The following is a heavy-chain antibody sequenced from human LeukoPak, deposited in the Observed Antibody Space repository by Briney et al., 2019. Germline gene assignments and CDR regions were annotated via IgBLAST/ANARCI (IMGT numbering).Heavy chain of an antibody. CDR2: ISPNSGDT. D-gene: IGHD4-17*01. CDR1: GYTFTSYG. J-gene: IGHJ4*02. CDR3: ARARRTRNIYGDYVFLFDY. Sequence: ASVKVSCKAFGYTFTSYGISWVRQDPGQGLDWMGRISPNSGDTKFAQKFRGRVTMTRDTSISTAYMDLSRLRSDDTALYYCARARRTRNIYGDYVFLFDYWGQGTLVTVSS. V-gene: IGHV1-2*02.